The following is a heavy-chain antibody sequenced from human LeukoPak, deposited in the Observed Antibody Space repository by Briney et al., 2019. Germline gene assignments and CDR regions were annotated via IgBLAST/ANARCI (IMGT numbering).Heavy chain of an antibody. V-gene: IGHV3-23*01. Sequence: SGGSLKLSCAASGFTVSSNYMSWVRQAPGKGLEWISGISGSGASTYYADSVTGRFTISRDNSRNTLYLQMNSLRGDDTAVYYCAKDVGKWESLHFFDYWGQGTLVTVSS. CDR1: GFTVSSNY. J-gene: IGHJ4*02. CDR2: ISGSGAST. D-gene: IGHD1-26*01. CDR3: AKDVGKWESLHFFDY.